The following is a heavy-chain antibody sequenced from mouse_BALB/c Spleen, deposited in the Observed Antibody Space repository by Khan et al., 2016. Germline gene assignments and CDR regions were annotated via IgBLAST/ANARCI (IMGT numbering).Heavy chain of an antibody. CDR3: ARDLPGNSLAY. CDR2: IYPGDGDT. V-gene: IGHV1-80*01. Sequence: QVQLQQSGAELVRPGSSVKISCKASGYAFSSYWMNWVKQRPGQGLEWIGQIYPGDGDTNYNGKFKGKATLTADKSSSTAYMQLNSLTSEDSAVYFCARDLPGNSLAYWGQGTLVPVSA. D-gene: IGHD2-1*01. J-gene: IGHJ3*01. CDR1: GYAFSSYW.